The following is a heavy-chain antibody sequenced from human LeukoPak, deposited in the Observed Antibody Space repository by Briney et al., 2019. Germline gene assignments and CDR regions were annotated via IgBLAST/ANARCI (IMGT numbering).Heavy chain of an antibody. CDR1: GGSISTGSYY. J-gene: IGHJ4*02. D-gene: IGHD5-18*01. CDR3: ARSPWDTALDY. Sequence: RASQTLSLTCAVSGGSISTGSYYWSWIRQPAGKGMEWIGRIYISGSTNYNPSLKSRFTVSISTSKNQFSLKLSSATAADTAVYYCARSPWDTALDYWGQGTLVTASS. CDR2: IYISGST. V-gene: IGHV4-61*02.